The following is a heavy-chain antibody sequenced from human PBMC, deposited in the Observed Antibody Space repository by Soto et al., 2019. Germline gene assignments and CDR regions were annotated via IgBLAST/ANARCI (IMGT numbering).Heavy chain of an antibody. D-gene: IGHD3-10*01. V-gene: IGHV4-4*07. Sequence: SETLSLTCTVSGDPITSYFWSWIRQPAGKGLEWIVHLFAGGTTSLNTDLESRVYMSIDTSKNQFSLTLTSVTAADTAMYYCARTLSGFTYGSLKFYFHXWGQGSLVTGSX. CDR3: ARTLSGFTYGSLKFYFHX. CDR1: GDPITSYF. CDR2: LFAGGTT. J-gene: IGHJ4*02.